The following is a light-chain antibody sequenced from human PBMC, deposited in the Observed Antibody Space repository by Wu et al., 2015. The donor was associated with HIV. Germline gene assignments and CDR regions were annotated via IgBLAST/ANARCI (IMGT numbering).Light chain of an antibody. CDR1: QSITNNY. J-gene: IGKJ4*01. Sequence: IVLTQSPGTLSLTPGDRATLSCRASQSITNNYVAWYQQKPGHSPRLVIFETSNRASGIPDRFSASGSGTDFMLTIDRLEPEDFAVYYCQQYAKSFTFGGGTTVEIK. CDR2: ETS. V-gene: IGKV3-20*01. CDR3: QQYAKSFT.